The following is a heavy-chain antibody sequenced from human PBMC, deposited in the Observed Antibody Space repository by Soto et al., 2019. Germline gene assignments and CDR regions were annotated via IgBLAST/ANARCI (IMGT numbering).Heavy chain of an antibody. J-gene: IGHJ4*03. V-gene: IGHV1-3*04. Sequence: QVQLVQSGAEVKKPGASVKVSCKASGYTFTCYSIHWVDQAPGQGLEWIGWINTDNGDAKYSQKFQGRVTVTRDTSATTAYMEVSSLRSEDTAVYYCARDQGYVVYWGLGTLVTVSS. CDR1: GYTFTCYS. CDR3: ARDQGYVVY. CDR2: INTDNGDA.